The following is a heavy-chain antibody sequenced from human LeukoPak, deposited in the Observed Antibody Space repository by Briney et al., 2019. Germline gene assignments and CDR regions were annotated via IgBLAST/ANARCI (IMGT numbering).Heavy chain of an antibody. CDR2: ISYDGSNK. J-gene: IGHJ6*02. CDR1: GFTFSSYA. Sequence: GRSLRLSCAASGFTFSSYAMHWVRQAPGKGLEWVAVISYDGSNKYYADSVKGRFTISRDNSKNTLYPQMNSLRAEDTAVYYCARDAGSRGMGVWGQGTTVTVSS. CDR3: ARDAGSRGMGV. V-gene: IGHV3-30-3*01.